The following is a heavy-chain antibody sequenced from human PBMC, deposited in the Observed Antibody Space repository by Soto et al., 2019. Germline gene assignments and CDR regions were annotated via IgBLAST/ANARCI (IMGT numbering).Heavy chain of an antibody. J-gene: IGHJ6*02. CDR3: ARMLRYYYDSSGYPYYYYYGMDV. D-gene: IGHD3-22*01. CDR2: IDWDDDK. CDR1: GFSLSTSGMC. Sequence: SGPTLVNPTQTLTLTCTFSGFSLSTSGMCVSWIRQSPGKALEWLALIDWDDDKYYSTSLKTRLTISKDTSKNQVVLTMTNMDPVDTATYYCARMLRYYYDSSGYPYYYYYGMDVWGQGTTVTVSS. V-gene: IGHV2-70*01.